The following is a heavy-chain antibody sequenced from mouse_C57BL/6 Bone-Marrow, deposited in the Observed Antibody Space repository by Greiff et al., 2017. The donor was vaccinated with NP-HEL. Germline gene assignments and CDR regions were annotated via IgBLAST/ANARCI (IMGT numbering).Heavy chain of an antibody. CDR3: ARRGYYDYDEGYAMDY. CDR1: GYTFTSYW. J-gene: IGHJ4*01. Sequence: QVHVKQPGAELVKPGASVKMSCKASGYTFTSYWITWVKQRPGQGLEWIGDIYPGSGSTNYNEKFKSKATLTVDTSSSTAYMQLSSLTSEDSAVYYCARRGYYDYDEGYAMDYWGQGTSVTVSS. V-gene: IGHV1-55*01. CDR2: IYPGSGST. D-gene: IGHD2-4*01.